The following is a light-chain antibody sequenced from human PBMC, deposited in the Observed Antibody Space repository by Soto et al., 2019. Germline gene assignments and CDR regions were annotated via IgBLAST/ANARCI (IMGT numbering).Light chain of an antibody. V-gene: IGLV2-14*03. J-gene: IGLJ1*01. CDR1: ISDVGGYNF. CDR3: SSFTGSNYV. Sequence: QSSLTQPASVSGSPGQSITISCTGNISDVGGYNFVSWYQQYPGKAPKLMICDVSNRPSGVSNRFSGSKSGNTASLTISGLQAEDEADYYCSSFTGSNYVFGTGTKVTV. CDR2: DVS.